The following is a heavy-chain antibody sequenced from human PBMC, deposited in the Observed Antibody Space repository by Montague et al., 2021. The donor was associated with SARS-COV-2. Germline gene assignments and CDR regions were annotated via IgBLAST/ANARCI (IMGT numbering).Heavy chain of an antibody. V-gene: IGHV4-39*02. J-gene: IGHJ6*02. CDR3: VRGAEDAHFPMDV. CDR2: LYRSGSV. Sequence: SETLSLTCIVSGGFISDSYYCAWIRQAPGKGLEWLGGLYRSGSVYSNPSLQSRLSISVDKYKNHFSPRLTSATAAAAAVFYCVRGAEDAHFPMDVWGQGTPVTVSS. D-gene: IGHD2-15*01. CDR1: GGFISDSYY.